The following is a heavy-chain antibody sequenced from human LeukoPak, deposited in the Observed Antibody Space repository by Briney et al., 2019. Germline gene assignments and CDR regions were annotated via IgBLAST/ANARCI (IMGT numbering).Heavy chain of an antibody. Sequence: PGGSLRPSCAASGFTFSSYSMNWVRQAPGRGLEWVSSISSSTSYIYYADSVKGRFTISRDNAKNSLYLQMNSLRAEDTALYYCATSSPSDYWGQGTLVTVSS. CDR1: GFTFSSYS. V-gene: IGHV3-21*01. CDR2: ISSSTSYI. J-gene: IGHJ4*02. CDR3: ATSSPSDY.